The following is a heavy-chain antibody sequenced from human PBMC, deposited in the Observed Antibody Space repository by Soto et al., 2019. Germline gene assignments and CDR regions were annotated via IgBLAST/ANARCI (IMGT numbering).Heavy chain of an antibody. Sequence: GGSLRLSCAASGFTFSDYYMSWIRQAPGKGLEWVSYISSSSSYTNYADSVKGRFTISRDNARNSLSLQMNILSDEDTAVYYCTKSADSAGWGVDFWGQGTLVTVS. CDR1: GFTFSDYY. CDR2: ISSSSSYT. D-gene: IGHD6-19*01. CDR3: TKSADSAGWGVDF. V-gene: IGHV3-11*06. J-gene: IGHJ4*02.